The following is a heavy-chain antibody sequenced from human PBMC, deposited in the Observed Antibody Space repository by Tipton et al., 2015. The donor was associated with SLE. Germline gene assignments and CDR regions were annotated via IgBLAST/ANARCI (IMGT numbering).Heavy chain of an antibody. CDR2: VYYSGST. V-gene: IGHV4-61*03. J-gene: IGHJ6*03. D-gene: IGHD6-19*01. CDR3: ARETRAVADGTYYMDV. CDR1: GGSVRSGSYY. Sequence: LSLTCTVSGGSVRSGSYYWSWIRQPPGKGLEWIGYVYYSGSTNYNPSLKSRVTISVDTSKNHFSLKLSSVTAADTAVYYCARETRAVADGTYYMDVWGIGTTVTVSS.